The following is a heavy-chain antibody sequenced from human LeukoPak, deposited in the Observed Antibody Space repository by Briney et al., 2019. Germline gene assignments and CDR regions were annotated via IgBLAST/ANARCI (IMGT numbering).Heavy chain of an antibody. D-gene: IGHD6-19*01. J-gene: IGHJ4*02. V-gene: IGHV3-7*01. CDR1: GFTFSSYW. CDR3: ARDLLSGGWYFSEYYFDY. CDR2: IKQDGSEK. Sequence: GGSLRLSCAASGFTFSSYWMSWVRQAPGKGLEWVANIKQDGSEKYYVDSVKGRFTISRDNAKNSLYLQTNSLRAEDTAVYYCARDLLSGGWYFSEYYFDYWGQGTLVTVSS.